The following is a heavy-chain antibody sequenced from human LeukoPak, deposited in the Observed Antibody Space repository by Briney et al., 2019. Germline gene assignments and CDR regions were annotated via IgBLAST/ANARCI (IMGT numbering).Heavy chain of an antibody. Sequence: GGSLRLSCAASGFTFSDYNMNWVRQAPGKGLEWVSVIYSGGSTYYADSVKGRFTISRDNSKNTLYLQMNSLRAEDTAVYYCASQTSGSYLPIDYWGQGTLVTVSS. CDR3: ASQTSGSYLPIDY. V-gene: IGHV3-66*04. CDR2: IYSGGST. CDR1: GFTFSDYN. J-gene: IGHJ4*02. D-gene: IGHD1-26*01.